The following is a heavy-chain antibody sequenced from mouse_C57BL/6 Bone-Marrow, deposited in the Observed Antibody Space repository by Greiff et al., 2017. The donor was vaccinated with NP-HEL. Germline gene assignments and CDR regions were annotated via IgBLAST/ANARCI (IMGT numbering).Heavy chain of an antibody. V-gene: IGHV14-4*01. CDR3: TTYRYFYY. J-gene: IGHJ2*01. Sequence: VQLQQSGAELVRPGASVKLSCTASGFNIKDDYMHWVKQRPEQGLEWIGWIDPENGDTEYASKFQGKATITADTSSNTAYLQLSSLTSEDAAVYFCTTYRYFYYWCQGTTLTVSS. CDR2: IDPENGDT. CDR1: GFNIKDDY.